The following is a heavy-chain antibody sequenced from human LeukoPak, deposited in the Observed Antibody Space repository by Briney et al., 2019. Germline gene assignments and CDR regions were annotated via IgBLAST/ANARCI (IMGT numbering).Heavy chain of an antibody. D-gene: IGHD6-13*01. CDR3: ARALGSSWDSSLES. CDR1: GFTFNNYA. Sequence: PGGSLRLSCAASGFTFNNYAMHWVPQAPGKGLEWVALISYDGSVEKNAASVKGRFTISRDNSKNTLYLKMNSLRTEDTAVYYCARALGSSWDSSLESWGQGTLVPVSS. CDR2: ISYDGSVE. V-gene: IGHV3-30*04. J-gene: IGHJ5*02.